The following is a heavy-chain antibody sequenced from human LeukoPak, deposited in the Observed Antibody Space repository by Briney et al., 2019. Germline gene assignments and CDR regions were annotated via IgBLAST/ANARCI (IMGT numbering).Heavy chain of an antibody. CDR2: ISSSSSYI. CDR1: GFTFSSYI. V-gene: IGHV3-21*01. Sequence: KTGGSLRLSCAASGFTFSSYIMNWVRQAPGRGLEWVSSISSSSSYIYYADSVKGRFTISRDNAKNSLYLQMNSLRAEDTAVYYCARALEVGASKWGQGTMVTVSS. J-gene: IGHJ4*02. D-gene: IGHD1-26*01. CDR3: ARALEVGASK.